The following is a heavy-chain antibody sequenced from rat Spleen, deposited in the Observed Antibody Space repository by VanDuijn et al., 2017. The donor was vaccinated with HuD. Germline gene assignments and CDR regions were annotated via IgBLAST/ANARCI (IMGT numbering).Heavy chain of an antibody. CDR3: KRQWYY. CDR1: GFILSDYN. V-gene: IGHV5S10*01. CDR2: IIYDGSRT. D-gene: IGHD1-12*02. J-gene: IGHJ2*01. Sequence: EVQLVESDGGLVQPGRCLKLSCVESGFILSDYNMAWVGQAPKKGLEWVATIIYDGSRTYYRDSVKGRFTISRDNAKTTRYLQMESLRAEYTATYYCKRQWYYWGQGVMVTVSS.